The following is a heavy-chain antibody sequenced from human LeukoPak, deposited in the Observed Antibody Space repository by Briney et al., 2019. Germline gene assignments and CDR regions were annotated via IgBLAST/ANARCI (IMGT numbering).Heavy chain of an antibody. Sequence: ASVKVSCKASGYTFTGYYMHWVRQAPGQGLEWMVRINPNSGGTNYAQKFQGRVTMTRDTSISTAYMELSRLRSDDTAVYYWARDRKLGYCSGGSCRVFDYWGQGTLVTVSS. CDR3: ARDRKLGYCSGGSCRVFDY. D-gene: IGHD2-15*01. CDR2: INPNSGGT. V-gene: IGHV1-2*06. CDR1: GYTFTGYY. J-gene: IGHJ4*02.